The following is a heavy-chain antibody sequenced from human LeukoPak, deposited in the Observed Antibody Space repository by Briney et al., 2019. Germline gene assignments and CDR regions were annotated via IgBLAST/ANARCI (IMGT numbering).Heavy chain of an antibody. J-gene: IGHJ4*02. CDR1: GYTFTSYD. CDR3: ARSQWLILEGDY. V-gene: IGHV1-2*02. Sequence: GATVKVSCKASGYTFTSYDINWVRQATGQGLEWMGWINPNSGGTNYAQKFQGRVTMTRDTSISTAYMELSRLRSDDTAVYYCARSQWLILEGDYWGQGTLVTVSS. CDR2: INPNSGGT. D-gene: IGHD6-19*01.